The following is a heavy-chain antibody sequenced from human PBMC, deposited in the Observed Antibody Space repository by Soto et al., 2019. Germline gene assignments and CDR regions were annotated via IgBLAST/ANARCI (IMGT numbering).Heavy chain of an antibody. CDR2: IDPSDSYT. D-gene: IGHD2-2*01. Sequence: PGESLKISCKGSVYSFTSYWISWVRQMPGKGLEWMGRIDPSDSYTNYSPSFQGHVTISADKSISTAYLQWSSLKASDTAMYYCARHLGYQLLFGMDVWGQGTTVTVSS. CDR3: ARHLGYQLLFGMDV. CDR1: VYSFTSYW. J-gene: IGHJ6*02. V-gene: IGHV5-10-1*01.